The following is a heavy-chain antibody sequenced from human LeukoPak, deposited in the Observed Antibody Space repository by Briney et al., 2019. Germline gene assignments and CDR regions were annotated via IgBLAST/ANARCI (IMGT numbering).Heavy chain of an antibody. CDR2: IDWDDDK. D-gene: IGHD3-10*01. CDR3: ARIPGSSGFGEFDY. Sequence: SGPTLVNPTQTLTLTCTFSGFSLSTSGVGVGWIRQPPGKALEWLARIDWDDDKYYSTSLKTRLTISKDTSKNQVVLTMTNMDPVDTATYYCARIPGSSGFGEFDYWGQGTLVTVSS. V-gene: IGHV2-70*11. CDR1: GFSLSTSGVG. J-gene: IGHJ4*02.